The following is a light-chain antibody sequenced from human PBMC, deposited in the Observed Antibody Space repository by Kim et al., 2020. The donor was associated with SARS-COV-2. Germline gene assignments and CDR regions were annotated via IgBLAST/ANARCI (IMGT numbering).Light chain of an antibody. CDR2: DVT. Sequence: QSALTQPRSVSGSPGQSVTISCTGTSSDVGGYNYVSWYQQHPGKAPKLMIYDVTKWPSGVPDRFSGSKSGNTASLTISGLQAEDEADYYCCSYAGKSMIFGGGTQLTVL. CDR1: SSDVGGYNY. J-gene: IGLJ2*01. V-gene: IGLV2-11*01. CDR3: CSYAGKSMI.